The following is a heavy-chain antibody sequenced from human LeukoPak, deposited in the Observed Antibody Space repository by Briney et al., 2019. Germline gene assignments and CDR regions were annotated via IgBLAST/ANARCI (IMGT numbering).Heavy chain of an antibody. J-gene: IGHJ4*02. D-gene: IGHD2-21*01. CDR3: AKDFRIGYSAHFDY. V-gene: IGHV3-21*04. Sequence: GGSLRLSCAASGFTFSSYSMNWIRQAPGKGLEWVSSISSSTSYIYYADSVKGRFSISRDNSKNTLYLQMDSLRGEDTAVYYCAKDFRIGYSAHFDYWGQGALVTVSS. CDR1: GFTFSSYS. CDR2: ISSSTSYI.